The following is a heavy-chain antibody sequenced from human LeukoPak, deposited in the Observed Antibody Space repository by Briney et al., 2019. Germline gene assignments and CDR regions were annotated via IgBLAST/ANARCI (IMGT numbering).Heavy chain of an antibody. D-gene: IGHD4-17*01. V-gene: IGHV3-23*01. Sequence: TGGSLRLSCATSGFIFSHHGMNWVRQAPGKGLEWVSGIRADAVTTYYADSVKGRFIISRDNSKNTVYLQMNSLSAEDAAVYYCAKLRGATVTTSFDYWGQGTLVTVSS. J-gene: IGHJ4*02. CDR3: AKLRGATVTTSFDY. CDR2: IRADAVTT. CDR1: GFIFSHHG.